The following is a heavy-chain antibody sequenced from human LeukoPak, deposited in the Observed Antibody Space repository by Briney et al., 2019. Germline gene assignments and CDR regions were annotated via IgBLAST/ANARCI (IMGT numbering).Heavy chain of an antibody. CDR2: ISSSSSYT. V-gene: IGHV3-11*06. D-gene: IGHD3-3*01. CDR3: ASTIFGVVTHDAFDI. CDR1: GFTFSDYY. J-gene: IGHJ3*02. Sequence: GGSLRLSCAASGFTFSDYYMSWIRQAPGKGLEWVSYISSSSSYTNYADSVKGRFTISRDNAKNSLYLQMNSLRAEDTAVYYCASTIFGVVTHDAFDIWGQGTMVTVSS.